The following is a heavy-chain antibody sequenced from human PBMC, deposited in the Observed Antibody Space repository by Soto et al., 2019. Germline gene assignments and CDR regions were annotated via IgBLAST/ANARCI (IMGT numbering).Heavy chain of an antibody. J-gene: IGHJ4*02. CDR2: ISDDGASI. CDR3: ARENSVQAWLHHFDH. D-gene: IGHD5-18*01. Sequence: GGSLRLSCEASGFSFSSFAMNWVRQAPGRGLEWVSYISDDGASIYYADSLKGRFTISRDNAKNSLSLQMNNLRAEDTVVYYCARENSVQAWLHHFDHWGLGTLVTVSS. V-gene: IGHV3-48*03. CDR1: GFSFSSFA.